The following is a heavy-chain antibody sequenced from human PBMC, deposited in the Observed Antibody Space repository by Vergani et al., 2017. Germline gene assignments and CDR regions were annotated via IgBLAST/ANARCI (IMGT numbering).Heavy chain of an antibody. CDR1: GFTFSSYA. CDR3: ARGQGFHLPLGMDV. J-gene: IGHJ6*02. Sequence: QVQLVESGGGVVQPGRSLRLSCAASGFTFSSYAMHWVRQAPGKGLEWVAVISYDGSNKYYADSVKGRFTISRDNSKNTLYLQMNSLRAEDTAVYYCARGQGFHLPLGMDVWGQGTTVTVSS. D-gene: IGHD3-10*01. V-gene: IGHV3-30-3*01. CDR2: ISYDGSNK.